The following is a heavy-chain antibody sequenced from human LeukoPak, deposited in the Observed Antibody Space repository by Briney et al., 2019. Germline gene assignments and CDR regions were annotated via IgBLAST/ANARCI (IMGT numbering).Heavy chain of an antibody. CDR2: INPNSGGT. V-gene: IGHV1-2*02. J-gene: IGHJ4*02. D-gene: IGHD5-12*01. CDR3: ARVGWVSGYDDEFDY. CDR1: GYTLTGYY. Sequence: GASVKVSCKASGYTLTGYYMHWVRQAPGQGLEWMGWINPNSGGTNYAQKFQGRVTMTRDTSISTAYMELSRLRSDDTAVYYCARVGWVSGYDDEFDYWGQGTLVTVSS.